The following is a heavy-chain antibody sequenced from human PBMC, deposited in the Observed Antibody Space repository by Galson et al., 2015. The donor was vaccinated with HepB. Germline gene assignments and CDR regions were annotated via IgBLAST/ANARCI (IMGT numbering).Heavy chain of an antibody. CDR2: IHHSGGP. CDR1: GGTFSQYY. CDR3: ARGRRRLLWSEERPFDY. D-gene: IGHD2-21*01. Sequence: ETLSLTCAVYGGTFSQYYWSWIRQPPGKGLEWIGEIHHSGGPNYNPSLKRRVTMSIDTSKSQLSLKLTSVTAADTAMYYCARGRRRLLWSEERPFDYWGQGTLVSVSS. V-gene: IGHV4-34*01. J-gene: IGHJ4*02.